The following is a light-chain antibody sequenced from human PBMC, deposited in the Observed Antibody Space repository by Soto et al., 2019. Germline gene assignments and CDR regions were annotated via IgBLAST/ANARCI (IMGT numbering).Light chain of an antibody. CDR2: DVT. CDR3: SSFTSSSSYV. Sequence: QSVLTQPASVSGSPGQSITLLCTGTSSDFGIYNSVSWYQQHPGKAPKLMIHDVTNRPSGVSSRFSGSRSGNTASLTISGLQAEDEADYYCSSFTSSSSYVFGPGAKLTVL. J-gene: IGLJ1*01. CDR1: SSDFGIYNS. V-gene: IGLV2-14*01.